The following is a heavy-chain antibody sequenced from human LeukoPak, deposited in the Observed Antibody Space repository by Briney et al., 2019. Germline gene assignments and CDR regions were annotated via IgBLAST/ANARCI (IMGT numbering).Heavy chain of an antibody. Sequence: SETLSLTCTVSGGSISSGGYCWSWIRQHPGKGLEWIGYIYYSGSTYYNPSLKSRVTISVDKSKNQFSLKLSSVTAADTAVYYCARDGRASDSSGYYDDAFDIWGQGTMVTVSS. CDR1: GGSISSGGYC. D-gene: IGHD3-22*01. CDR3: ARDGRASDSSGYYDDAFDI. CDR2: IYYSGST. V-gene: IGHV4-31*03. J-gene: IGHJ3*02.